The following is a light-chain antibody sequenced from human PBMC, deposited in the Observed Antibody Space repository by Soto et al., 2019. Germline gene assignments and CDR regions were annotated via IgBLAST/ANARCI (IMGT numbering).Light chain of an antibody. V-gene: IGLV2-8*01. CDR1: SSDVGFYNY. J-gene: IGLJ2*01. CDR3: SSYAGINNLI. CDR2: EVN. Sequence: QSVLTQPPSASGSPGQSVTISCTGTSSDVGFYNYVSWFQQHPGKAPKLIIYEVNKRPSGVPDRSSGSKSGNTASLTVSGLQAEDEADYYCSSYAGINNLIFGGGTKLTVL.